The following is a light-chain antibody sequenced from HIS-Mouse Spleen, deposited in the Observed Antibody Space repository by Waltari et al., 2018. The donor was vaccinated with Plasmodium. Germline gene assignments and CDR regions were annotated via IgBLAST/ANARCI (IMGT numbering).Light chain of an antibody. CDR2: EVS. CDR3: QAWDSSTVV. CDR1: SSDVGGYNY. V-gene: IGLV2-8*01. Sequence: QSALTQPPSASGSPGQSVTIPCTGTSSDVGGYNYVSWYPQHPGKAPKLMIYEVSKRPSGVPDRFSGSKSGNTASLTVSGLQAMDEADYYCQAWDSSTVVFGGGTKLTVL. J-gene: IGLJ2*01.